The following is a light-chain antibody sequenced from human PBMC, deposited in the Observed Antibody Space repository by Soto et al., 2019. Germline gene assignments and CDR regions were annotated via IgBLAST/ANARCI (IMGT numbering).Light chain of an antibody. V-gene: IGLV2-23*03. CDR1: TSDVGSYSL. J-gene: IGLJ2*01. CDR3: CSYAGSSSFRVL. Sequence: QSALTQPASVSGSPGQSITISCTGTTSDVGSYSLVSWYQQHPGKAPKLMIYEGTKRPSGVSNRFSGSKSGNTASLIISGLQAADEAEYYCCCCSYAGSSSFRVLFGGGTQLTVL. CDR2: EGT.